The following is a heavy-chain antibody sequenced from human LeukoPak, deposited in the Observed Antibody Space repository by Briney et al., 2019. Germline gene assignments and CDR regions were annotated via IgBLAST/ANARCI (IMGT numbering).Heavy chain of an antibody. CDR3: ARGASLDFWSGPSYYMDV. CDR1: GGTFTSYD. Sequence: ASVKVSCKASGGTFTSYDINWVRQATGQGLEWMGWMNPNSGNTGYAQKFQGRVTITRNTAISTAYMELSSLRSEDTAVYYFARGASLDFWSGPSYYMDVWGKGTTVTVSS. D-gene: IGHD3-3*01. V-gene: IGHV1-8*03. J-gene: IGHJ6*03. CDR2: MNPNSGNT.